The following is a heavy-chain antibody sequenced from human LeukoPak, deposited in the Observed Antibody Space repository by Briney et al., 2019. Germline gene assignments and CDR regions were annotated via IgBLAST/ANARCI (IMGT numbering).Heavy chain of an antibody. D-gene: IGHD3-22*01. CDR2: IYHSGST. J-gene: IGHJ4*02. CDR1: GGSISSSNW. Sequence: PSGTLSLTCAVSGGSISSSNWWSWVRQPPGKGLEWIGEIYHSGSTNYNPSLKSRVTISVDTSKNQFSLKLSSVTAADTAVYYCAGGYDSSSFDYWGQGTLVTVSS. CDR3: AGGYDSSSFDY. V-gene: IGHV4-4*02.